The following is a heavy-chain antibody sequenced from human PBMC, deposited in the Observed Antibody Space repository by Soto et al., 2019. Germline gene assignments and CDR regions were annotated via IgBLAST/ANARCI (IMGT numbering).Heavy chain of an antibody. Sequence: GGSLRLSCAASGFTFSSYAMSWVRQAPGKGLEWVSAISGSGGSTYYADSVKGRFTISRDNSKNTLYLQMNSLRAEDTAVYYCATLPSPLQWPPTTGGMDVWGQGTTVTVSS. CDR3: ATLPSPLQWPPTTGGMDV. J-gene: IGHJ6*02. D-gene: IGHD4-17*01. CDR2: ISGSGGST. CDR1: GFTFSSYA. V-gene: IGHV3-23*01.